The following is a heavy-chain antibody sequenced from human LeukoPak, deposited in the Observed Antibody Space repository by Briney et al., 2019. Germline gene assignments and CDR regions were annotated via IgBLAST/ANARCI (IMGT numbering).Heavy chain of an antibody. D-gene: IGHD3-22*01. V-gene: IGHV1-18*01. CDR1: GYTFTSYG. CDR2: ISAYNGNT. Sequence: ASVKVSCKASGYTFTSYGISWVRQAPGQGLEWMGWISAYNGNTNYAQKLQGRVTMTTDTSTSTACMELRSLRSDDTAVYYCARTTVDYYDSSGYYSYWGQGTLVTVSS. CDR3: ARTTVDYYDSSGYYSY. J-gene: IGHJ4*02.